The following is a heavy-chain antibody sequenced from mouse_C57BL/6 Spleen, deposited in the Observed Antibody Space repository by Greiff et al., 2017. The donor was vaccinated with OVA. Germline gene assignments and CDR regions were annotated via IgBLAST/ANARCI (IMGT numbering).Heavy chain of an antibody. CDR1: GFTFSSYG. CDR2: ISSGGSYT. J-gene: IGHJ4*01. Sequence: EVKVVESGGDLVKPGGSLKLSCAASGFTFSSYGMSWVRQTPDQRLEWVATISSGGSYTYYPDSVKGRFTISRDNATNTLYLQMSSLKSEDTAMYYCARHWPANWDGGDAMDYWGQGTSVTVSS. V-gene: IGHV5-6*01. D-gene: IGHD4-1*01. CDR3: ARHWPANWDGGDAMDY.